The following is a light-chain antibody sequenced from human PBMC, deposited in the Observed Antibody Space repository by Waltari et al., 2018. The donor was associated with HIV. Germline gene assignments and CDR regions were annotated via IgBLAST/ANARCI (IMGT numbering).Light chain of an antibody. CDR3: SSYAGRNNYV. J-gene: IGLJ1*01. Sequence: QSALTQPPSASGSPGQSVTIPCTGTSSDGGGSKYVSWYQQHPGKAPKLMLYEVSKRPSGVPDRFSGSKSGNTASLTVSGLQAEDEADYYCSSYAGRNNYVFGTGTKVTVL. V-gene: IGLV2-8*01. CDR2: EVS. CDR1: SSDGGGSKY.